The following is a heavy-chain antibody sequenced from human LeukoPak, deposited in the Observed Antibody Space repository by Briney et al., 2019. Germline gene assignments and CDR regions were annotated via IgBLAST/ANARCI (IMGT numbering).Heavy chain of an antibody. J-gene: IGHJ4*02. Sequence: ASVKVSCKASGYTFTSYDINLVRQATGQGLEWMGGMNPNSGNTGYAQKFEGRVTMASNTSISTAYMELSGLRSEDPAVYYCARGDLPLDAMDKPRLDYWGQGTLVTVSS. V-gene: IGHV1-8*01. CDR2: MNPNSGNT. CDR1: GYTFTSYD. D-gene: IGHD2-2*01. CDR3: ARGDLPLDAMDKPRLDY.